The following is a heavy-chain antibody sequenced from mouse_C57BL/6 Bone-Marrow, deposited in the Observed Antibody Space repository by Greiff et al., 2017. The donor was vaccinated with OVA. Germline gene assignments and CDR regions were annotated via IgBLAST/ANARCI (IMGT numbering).Heavy chain of an antibody. Sequence: QVQLQQSGAELVRPGTSVKVSCKASGYAFTNYLIEWVKQRPGQGLEWIGVINPGSGGTNYNEKFKGKATLTADKSSSTAYMQLSSLTSEDSAVYFCARNRQLAWFAYWGQGTLVTVSA. CDR1: GYAFTNYL. D-gene: IGHD4-1*02. V-gene: IGHV1-54*01. CDR3: ARNRQLAWFAY. J-gene: IGHJ3*01. CDR2: INPGSGGT.